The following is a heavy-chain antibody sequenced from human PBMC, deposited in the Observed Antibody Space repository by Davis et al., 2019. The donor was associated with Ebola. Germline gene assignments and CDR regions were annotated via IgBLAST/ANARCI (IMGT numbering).Heavy chain of an antibody. CDR2: IYYSGST. Sequence: SQTLSLTCAISGDSVSSNTAAWNWIRQPPGKGLEWIGYIYYSGSTHYNPSLESRVSISLDTSENQFSLKLSAVTAADTAVYYCARDEDCSSTSCNGGGFDYWGQGTLVTVSS. V-gene: IGHV4-30-4*08. D-gene: IGHD2-2*01. J-gene: IGHJ4*02. CDR1: GDSVSSNTAA. CDR3: ARDEDCSSTSCNGGGFDY.